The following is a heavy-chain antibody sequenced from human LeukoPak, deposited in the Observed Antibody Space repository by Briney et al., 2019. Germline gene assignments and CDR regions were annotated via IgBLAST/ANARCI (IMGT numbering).Heavy chain of an antibody. Sequence: PSQTLSLTCTVSGGSISSGSYYWSWIRQPAGKGLEWIGRIYTSGSTNYNPSLKSRVTISVDTSKNQFSLKLSSVTAADTAVYYCARAQYDYGSGSYYYYYYMDVWGKGTTVTVSS. CDR2: IYTSGST. CDR3: ARAQYDYGSGSYYYYYYMDV. V-gene: IGHV4-61*02. J-gene: IGHJ6*03. CDR1: GGSISSGSYY. D-gene: IGHD3-10*01.